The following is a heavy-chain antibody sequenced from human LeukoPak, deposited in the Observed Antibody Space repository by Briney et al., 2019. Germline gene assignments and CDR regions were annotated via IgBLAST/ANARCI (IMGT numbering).Heavy chain of an antibody. Sequence: TAGSLRLSCAASGFTFGSYSMNWVRQAPRKGLGWVSSISSSSYIYYADSVKGRFTISRDNAKNSLYLQMNSLRAEDTAVYYCAREVGKGSRDMDVWGKGTTVTVSS. CDR3: AREVGKGSRDMDV. CDR2: ISSSSYI. D-gene: IGHD4-23*01. CDR1: GFTFGSYS. V-gene: IGHV3-21*01. J-gene: IGHJ6*03.